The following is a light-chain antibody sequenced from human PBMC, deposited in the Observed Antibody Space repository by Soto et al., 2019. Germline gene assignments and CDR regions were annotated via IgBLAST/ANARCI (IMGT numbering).Light chain of an antibody. CDR2: RAS. CDR1: QTIYSN. Sequence: EIGMTQSPATLSVSPGERATLSCRASQTIYSNVAWYQQRPGQPPRLLIYRASSRATGIPARFSGSGSGTEFTLTINSLQSEVFAVYYCQQYDNSPITFGQGTRLEIK. CDR3: QQYDNSPIT. J-gene: IGKJ5*01. V-gene: IGKV3-15*01.